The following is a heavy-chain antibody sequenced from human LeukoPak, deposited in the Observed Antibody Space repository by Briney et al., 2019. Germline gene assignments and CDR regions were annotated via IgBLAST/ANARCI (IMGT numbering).Heavy chain of an antibody. CDR2: ISGSGGST. CDR3: AKDLTGDHRGRWFDP. V-gene: IGHV3-23*01. D-gene: IGHD7-27*01. J-gene: IGHJ5*02. CDR1: GFIFSNYG. Sequence: QSGGSLRLSCAASGFIFSNYGMNWVRQAPGKGLEWVSAISGSGGSTYYADSVKGRFTISRDNSKNTLYLQMNSLRAEDTAVYYCAKDLTGDHRGRWFDPWGQGTLVTVSS.